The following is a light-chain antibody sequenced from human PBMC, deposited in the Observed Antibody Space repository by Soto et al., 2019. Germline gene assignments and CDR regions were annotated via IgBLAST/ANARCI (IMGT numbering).Light chain of an antibody. CDR2: GAS. J-gene: IGKJ5*01. CDR1: QSVSSSD. V-gene: IGKV3-20*01. CDR3: QQYGSSPPIT. Sequence: EIVLTQSPGTLSLSPGERATLSCRASQSVSSSDLAWYQQKPGQAPRLLIYGASSRATGIPDRFSGSGSGTDFTLTISRLEPEDFAVYYCQQYGSSPPITCGQGTRLEIK.